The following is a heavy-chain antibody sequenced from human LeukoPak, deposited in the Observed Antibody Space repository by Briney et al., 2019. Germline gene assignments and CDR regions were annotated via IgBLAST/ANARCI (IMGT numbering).Heavy chain of an antibody. CDR3: ARQGIAAMVTFDY. CDR2: IYYSGST. J-gene: IGHJ4*02. CDR1: GGSISSYY. Sequence: SETLSLTCTVSGGSISSYYWSWIRQPPGKGLEWIGYIYYSGSTNYNPSHKSRVTISVDTSKNQFSLKLSSVTAADTAVYYCARQGIAAMVTFDYWGQGTLVTVSS. D-gene: IGHD6-6*01. V-gene: IGHV4-59*08.